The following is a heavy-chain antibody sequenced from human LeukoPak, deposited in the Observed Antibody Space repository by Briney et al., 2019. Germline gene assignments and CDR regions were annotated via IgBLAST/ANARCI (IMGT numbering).Heavy chain of an antibody. V-gene: IGHV1-69*05. J-gene: IGHJ4*02. D-gene: IGHD5-18*01. Sequence: ASVKVSCKASGGTFSSYAISWVRQAPGQGLEWMGGIIPIFGTANYAQKFQGRVTITTDESTSTAYMELSSLRSEDTAVYYCARDLVLRGYSYGVLDYWGQRTLVTVSS. CDR2: IIPIFGTA. CDR3: ARDLVLRGYSYGVLDY. CDR1: GGTFSSYA.